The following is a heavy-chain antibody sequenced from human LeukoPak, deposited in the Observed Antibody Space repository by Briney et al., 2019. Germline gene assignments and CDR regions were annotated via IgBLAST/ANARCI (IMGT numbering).Heavy chain of an antibody. Sequence: GGSLRLSCAASGFTFATYAMNWVRQAPGKGLEWVSVISGSGGTTYYADSVKGRFTISRDNSKNTLYLQMNSLRSEDTAVYYCANAVSRDCSSTSCYLSEHWGQGTLVTVSS. V-gene: IGHV3-23*01. CDR1: GFTFATYA. CDR3: ANAVSRDCSSTSCYLSEH. D-gene: IGHD2-2*01. CDR2: ISGSGGTT. J-gene: IGHJ4*02.